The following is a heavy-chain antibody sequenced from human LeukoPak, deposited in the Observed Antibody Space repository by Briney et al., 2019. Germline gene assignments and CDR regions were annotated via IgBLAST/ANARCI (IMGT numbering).Heavy chain of an antibody. J-gene: IGHJ4*02. CDR1: GFTFNNYA. D-gene: IGHD2-15*01. V-gene: IGHV3-23*01. CDR3: AKAGEYCPDGSCYSENYYFDY. CDR2: ISGSGGST. Sequence: GGSLRLSCAASGFTFNNYAMAWVRQAPGKGLEWVSGISGSGGSTFYSVKGRFTISRDNSKNTLFLQMNRLRAEDTAIYYCAKAGEYCPDGSCYSENYYFDYWGQGTLVTVSS.